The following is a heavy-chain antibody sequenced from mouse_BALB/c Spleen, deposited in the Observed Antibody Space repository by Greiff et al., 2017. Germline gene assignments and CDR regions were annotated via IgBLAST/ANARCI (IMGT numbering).Heavy chain of an antibody. CDR1: GFNIKDTY. D-gene: IGHD2-14*01. J-gene: IGHJ4*01. V-gene: IGHV14-3*02. Sequence: EVKLMESGAELVKPGASVKLSCTASGFNIKDTYMHWVKQRPEQGLEWIGRIDPANGNTKYDPKFQGKATITADTSSNTAYLQLSSLTSEDTAVYYCARWEYDGIYAMDYWGQGTSVTVSS. CDR3: ARWEYDGIYAMDY. CDR2: IDPANGNT.